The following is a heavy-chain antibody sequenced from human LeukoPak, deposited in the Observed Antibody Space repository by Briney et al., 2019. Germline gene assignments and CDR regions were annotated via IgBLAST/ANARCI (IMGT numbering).Heavy chain of an antibody. Sequence: SETLSLTCAVYGGSFCGYYWSWIRQPPGKGLEWIGEINHSGSTNYNPSLKSRVTISVDTSKNQFSLKLSSVTAADTAVYYCARVPGYSRSRGAFDIWGQGTMVTVSS. V-gene: IGHV4-34*01. CDR2: INHSGST. J-gene: IGHJ3*02. D-gene: IGHD6-13*01. CDR3: ARVPGYSRSRGAFDI. CDR1: GGSFCGYY.